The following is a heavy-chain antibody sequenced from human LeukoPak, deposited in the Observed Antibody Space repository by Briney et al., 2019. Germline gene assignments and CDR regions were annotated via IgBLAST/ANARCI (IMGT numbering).Heavy chain of an antibody. J-gene: IGHJ5*02. CDR2: ISWNSGSI. CDR1: GFTFDDYA. V-gene: IGHV3-9*01. Sequence: GGSLRLSCAASGFTFDDYAMHWVRQAPGKGLEWVSGISWNSGSIGYADSVKGRFTISRDNAKNSLYLQMNSLRAEDTALYYCATGRDKYQLLSKNWFDPWGQGTLVTVSS. CDR3: ATGRDKYQLLSKNWFDP. D-gene: IGHD2-2*01.